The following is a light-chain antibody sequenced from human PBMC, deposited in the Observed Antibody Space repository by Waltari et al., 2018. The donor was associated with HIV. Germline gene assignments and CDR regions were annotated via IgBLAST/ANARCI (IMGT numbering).Light chain of an antibody. CDR2: SAS. CDR1: QSISSK. V-gene: IGKV1-39*01. Sequence: DIQMTQSPSSLSASVGARVTLTCRSSQSISSKLNWYQQRPGKAPDLLIYSASTLKSGVPSRFSGSGSGTDFTLTISSLQTEDFVTYYCQQSYGVPLTFGPGTKVEI. J-gene: IGKJ3*01. CDR3: QQSYGVPLT.